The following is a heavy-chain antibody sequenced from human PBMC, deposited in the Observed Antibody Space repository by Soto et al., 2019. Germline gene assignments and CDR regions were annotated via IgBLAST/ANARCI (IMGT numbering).Heavy chain of an antibody. D-gene: IGHD2-15*01. CDR1: GYTFTSYD. J-gene: IGHJ6*02. Sequence: GYSVKASCKASGYTFTSYDMHWVRHAPGQGLEWMGIINPSGGSTSYAQKFQGRVTMTRDTSTSTVYMELSSLRSDDTAVYYCARDYGGLKDIVVFVAALGHYGMEVCG. CDR3: ARDYGGLKDIVVFVAALGHYGMEV. V-gene: IGHV1-46*01. CDR2: INPSGGST.